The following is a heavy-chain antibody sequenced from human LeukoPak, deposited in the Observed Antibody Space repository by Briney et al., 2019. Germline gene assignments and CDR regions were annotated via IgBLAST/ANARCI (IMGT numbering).Heavy chain of an antibody. Sequence: GGSPRLSCAASGFTFSSYSMNWVRQAPGKGLEWVSYISGSSSAIYYADSLKGRFTISRDNAKNSLYLQMNSLSAEDTAVYYCARVIGSYGDSAYWGQGTLVTVSS. V-gene: IGHV3-48*04. CDR2: ISGSSSAI. D-gene: IGHD1-26*01. CDR1: GFTFSSYS. CDR3: ARVIGSYGDSAY. J-gene: IGHJ4*02.